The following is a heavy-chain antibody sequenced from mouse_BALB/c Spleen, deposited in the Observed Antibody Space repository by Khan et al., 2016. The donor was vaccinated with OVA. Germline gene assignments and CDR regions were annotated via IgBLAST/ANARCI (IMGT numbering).Heavy chain of an antibody. J-gene: IGHJ2*01. CDR1: GYTFSSYW. CDR3: TRTGNYRDYFDY. V-gene: IGHV1-9*01. CDR2: ILPGSGST. D-gene: IGHD2-1*01. Sequence: QVQLQQPGAELMKPGASVKISCKATGYTFSSYWIEWVKQRPGHGLEWIGEILPGSGSTNYNEKFKGKATFTADTSSNTAFMQLNSLTSEDSAVYYCTRTGNYRDYFDYWGQGITLTVSS.